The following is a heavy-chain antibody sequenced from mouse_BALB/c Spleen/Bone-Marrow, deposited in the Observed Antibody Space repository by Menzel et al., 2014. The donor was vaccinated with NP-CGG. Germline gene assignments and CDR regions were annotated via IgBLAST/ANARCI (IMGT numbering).Heavy chain of an antibody. J-gene: IGHJ4*01. CDR2: ISNGGGST. V-gene: IGHV5-12-2*01. D-gene: IGHD2-10*02. CDR1: GFTFSSYT. Sequence: EVQVVESGGGLVKPGGSLKLSWSASGFTFSSYTMSWVRQTPEKRLEWVAYISNGGGSTYYPDTVKGRFTISRDNAKNTQYLQMSSLKSEDTAMYYCARRVWSRGGDYWGQGTSVTVSA. CDR3: ARRVWSRGGDY.